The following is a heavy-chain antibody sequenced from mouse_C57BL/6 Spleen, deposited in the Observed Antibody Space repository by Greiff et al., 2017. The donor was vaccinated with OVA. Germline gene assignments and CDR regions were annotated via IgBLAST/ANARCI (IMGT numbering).Heavy chain of an antibody. CDR1: GYTFTSYD. J-gene: IGHJ2*01. CDR3: AREGITTALDY. D-gene: IGHD1-2*01. CDR2: IYPRDGST. V-gene: IGHV1-85*01. Sequence: VKLVESGPELVKPGASVKLSCKASGYTFTSYDINWVKQRPGQGLEWIGWIYPRDGSTKYNEKFKGKATLTVDTSSSTAYMELHSLTSEDSAVYFCAREGITTALDYWGQGTTLTVSS.